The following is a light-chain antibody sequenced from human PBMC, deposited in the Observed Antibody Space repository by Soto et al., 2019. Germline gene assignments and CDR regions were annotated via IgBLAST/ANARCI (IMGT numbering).Light chain of an antibody. CDR1: QGISNY. V-gene: IGKV1-27*01. CDR2: DAA. Sequence: DIQMTQSPSSLSASVGDRVTITCRASQGISNYLAWYQQKPGKPPKFLIYDAATLQSGGPSRFSGSGSGTDFTHTISSLQPEDVATYYCQSYDSVPVIFGPGPKVDI. CDR3: QSYDSVPVI. J-gene: IGKJ3*01.